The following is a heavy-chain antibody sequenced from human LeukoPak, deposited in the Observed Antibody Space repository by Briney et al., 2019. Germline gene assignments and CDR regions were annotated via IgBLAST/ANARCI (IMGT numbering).Heavy chain of an antibody. CDR3: ARAGVGAYRVNFDY. D-gene: IGHD1-26*01. CDR1: GFAFSSFA. Sequence: GGSLRLSCAASGFAFSSFAMHWVRQAPGKGLEWVSLISYDGITEDYSDSVKGRFTISRDNFKNTLFLQMNSLRDEDTAVYYCARAGVGAYRVNFDYWGQGTLVTVSS. V-gene: IGHV3-30*04. J-gene: IGHJ4*02. CDR2: ISYDGITE.